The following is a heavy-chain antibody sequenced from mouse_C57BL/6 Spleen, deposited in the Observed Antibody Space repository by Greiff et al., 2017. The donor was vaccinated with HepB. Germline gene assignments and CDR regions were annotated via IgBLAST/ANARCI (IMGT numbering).Heavy chain of an antibody. CDR2: INPNNGGT. J-gene: IGHJ3*01. Sequence: EVQLQQSGPELVKPGASVKIPCKASGYTFTDYNMDWVKQSHGKSLEWIGDINPNNGGTIYNQKFKGKATLTVDKSSSTAYMELRSLTSEDTAVYYCARRGDYYGSSPRFAYWAKGLWSLSLQ. D-gene: IGHD1-1*01. V-gene: IGHV1-18*01. CDR1: GYTFTDYN. CDR3: ARRGDYYGSSPRFAY.